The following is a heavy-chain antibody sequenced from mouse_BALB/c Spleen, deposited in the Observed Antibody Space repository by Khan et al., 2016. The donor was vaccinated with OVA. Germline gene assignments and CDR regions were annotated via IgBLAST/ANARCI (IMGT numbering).Heavy chain of an antibody. CDR1: GYTFTSYW. D-gene: IGHD1-1*01. V-gene: IGHV1S81*02. J-gene: IGHJ2*01. CDR2: TNPTNGRT. CDR3: ARIKTIVATYFAY. Sequence: QVQLQQSGAELVKAGASVKMSCKASGYTFTSYWMHWVKQRIGQGLEWFAETNPTNGRTYYNEKFKSKATLTVDKSSSTAYMLLSGPTFEDSAVXYCARIKTIVATYFAYWGQGTPLTVSS.